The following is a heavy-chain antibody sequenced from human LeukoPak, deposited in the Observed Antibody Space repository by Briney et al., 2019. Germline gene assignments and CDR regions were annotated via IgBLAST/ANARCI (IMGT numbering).Heavy chain of an antibody. D-gene: IGHD2-2*02. Sequence: GASVKVSCKVSGYTLTELSMHWVRQAPGKGLEWMGGFDPEDGETIYAQKFQGRVTMTEDTSTDTAYMELSSLRSEDTAVYYYTPYCSSTSCYKNFDYWGQGTLVTVSS. CDR2: FDPEDGET. CDR1: GYTLTELS. J-gene: IGHJ4*02. CDR3: TPYCSSTSCYKNFDY. V-gene: IGHV1-24*01.